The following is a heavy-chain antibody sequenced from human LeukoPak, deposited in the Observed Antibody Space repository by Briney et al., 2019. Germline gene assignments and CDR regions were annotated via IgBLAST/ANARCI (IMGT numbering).Heavy chain of an antibody. D-gene: IGHD6-13*01. CDR2: VYHSGST. V-gene: IGHV4-38-2*02. CDR1: SYSISSGYY. J-gene: IGHJ4*02. CDR3: ARDDRVAAPTY. Sequence: SETLSLTCTVSSYSISSGYYWGWIRQTPGKGLEWIANVYHSGSTYYNPSLKSRVTVSVDTSKNQFSLRLSSVTAADTAIYYCARDDRVAAPTYWGQGTLVTVSS.